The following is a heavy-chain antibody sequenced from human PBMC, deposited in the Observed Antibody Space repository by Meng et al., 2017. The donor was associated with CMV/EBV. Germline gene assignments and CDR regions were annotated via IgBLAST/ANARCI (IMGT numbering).Heavy chain of an antibody. D-gene: IGHD2-2*01. Sequence: GESLKISCAASGFTFSSYSMNCVRQAPGKGLEWVSYISSSSSTIYFADSVKGRFTISRDNAKNSLYLQMNSLRAEDTAVYYCARDHCSSTSCYLLYYYYGMDVWGQGTTVTVSS. CDR3: ARDHCSSTSCYLLYYYYGMDV. V-gene: IGHV3-48*04. CDR2: ISSSSSTI. CDR1: GFTFSSYS. J-gene: IGHJ6*02.